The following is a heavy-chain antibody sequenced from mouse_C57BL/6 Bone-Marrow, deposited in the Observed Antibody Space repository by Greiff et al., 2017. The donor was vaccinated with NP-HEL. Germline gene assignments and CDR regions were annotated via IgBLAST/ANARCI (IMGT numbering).Heavy chain of an antibody. D-gene: IGHD4-1*01. CDR2: LNPSSGYT. J-gene: IGHJ4*01. CDR3: AGPGTGDYYAMDY. CDR1: GYTFTSYW. Sequence: VQLQQSGAELAKPGASVKLSCKASGYTFTSYWMHWVKQRPGQGLEWIGYLNPSSGYTKYNQKFKDKATLTADKSSSTAYMQLSSLTYEDSAVYYCAGPGTGDYYAMDYWGQGTSVTVSS. V-gene: IGHV1-7*01.